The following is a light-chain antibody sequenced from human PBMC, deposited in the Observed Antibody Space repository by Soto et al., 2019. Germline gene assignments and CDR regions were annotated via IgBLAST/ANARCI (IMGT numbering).Light chain of an antibody. J-gene: IGKJ1*01. CDR1: QSISSW. CDR2: GAS. V-gene: IGKV1-5*01. CDR3: QQYNSYWT. Sequence: DIQMTQSPSTLSASVGDXVTITCRASQSISSWLAWYQQKPGKAPKLLIYGASSLESGVPSRFSGSGSGTEFTLTISSLQPDDVATYYCQQYNSYWTFCQGTKVDIK.